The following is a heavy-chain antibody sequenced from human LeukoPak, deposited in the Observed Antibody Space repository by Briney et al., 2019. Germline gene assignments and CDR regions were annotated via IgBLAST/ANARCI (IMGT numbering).Heavy chain of an antibody. CDR2: INPNSGGT. Sequence: ASVKVSCKASGYTFSDYYMHWVRQAPGQGLEWMGWINPNSGGTNYAQKFQGRVTMTRDTSISTAYMELSRLRSDDTAVYYCARERYYGSGSYYDLGPFDYWGQGTLVTVSS. J-gene: IGHJ4*02. D-gene: IGHD3-10*01. V-gene: IGHV1-2*02. CDR1: GYTFSDYY. CDR3: ARERYYGSGSYYDLGPFDY.